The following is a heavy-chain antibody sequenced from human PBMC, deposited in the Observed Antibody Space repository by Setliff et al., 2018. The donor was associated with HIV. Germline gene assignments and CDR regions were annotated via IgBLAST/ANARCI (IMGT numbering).Heavy chain of an antibody. D-gene: IGHD3-3*01. J-gene: IGHJ3*02. V-gene: IGHV4-30-4*08. CDR2: IYYSGNT. CDR1: GGSISSGDYY. CDR3: ARPLSTSYYFWGDAFAI. Sequence: SETLSLTCTVSGGSISSGDYYWTWIRQPPGKGLEWIGYIYYSGNTFYNPSLKSRLTISIDTSKNQFSLKLSSVTAADTAMYYCARPLSTSYYFWGDAFAIWGPGTMVTVSS.